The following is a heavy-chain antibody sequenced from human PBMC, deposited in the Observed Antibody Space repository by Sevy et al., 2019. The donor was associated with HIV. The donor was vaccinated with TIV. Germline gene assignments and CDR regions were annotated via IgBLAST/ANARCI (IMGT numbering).Heavy chain of an antibody. Sequence: SETLSLTCTVSGGSISSYYWSWIRQPPGKGLEWIGYIYYSGSTNYNPSLKSRVTISVDTSKNQFSLKLSSVTAADTAVYYCARDRGSYYGSGSLDAFDIWGQGTMVTVSS. CDR3: ARDRGSYYGSGSLDAFDI. J-gene: IGHJ3*02. CDR1: GGSISSYY. V-gene: IGHV4-59*01. D-gene: IGHD3-10*01. CDR2: IYYSGST.